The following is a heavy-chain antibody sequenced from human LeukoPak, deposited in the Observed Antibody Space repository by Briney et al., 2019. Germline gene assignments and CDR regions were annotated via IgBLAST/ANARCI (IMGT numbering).Heavy chain of an antibody. CDR1: GFTFSSYA. J-gene: IGHJ4*02. D-gene: IGHD5-18*01. CDR3: AKSRGYSYGYVDY. V-gene: IGHV3-23*01. CDR2: ISGIGGST. Sequence: GGSLRLSGAASGFTFSSYAMSWVHQAPGKGLEWVSAISGIGGSTYYADSVKGRFTISRDNSKNTLYLQMNSLRAEDTAVYYCAKSRGYSYGYVDYWGQGALVTVSS.